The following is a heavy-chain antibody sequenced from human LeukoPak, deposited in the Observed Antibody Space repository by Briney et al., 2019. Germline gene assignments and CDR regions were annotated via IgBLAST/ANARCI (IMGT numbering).Heavy chain of an antibody. J-gene: IGHJ4*02. CDR1: GFTFSSYA. D-gene: IGHD3-10*01. Sequence: PGGSLRLSCAASGFTFSSYAISWVRQAPGKGLEWVSTVSGSGDSTYYADSVKGRFTLSRDNSKNTLSLQMNSLRAEDTALYYCAKSYNYGSGSYYNHFDSWRQGTLVTVSS. CDR3: AKSYNYGSGSYYNHFDS. V-gene: IGHV3-23*01. CDR2: VSGSGDST.